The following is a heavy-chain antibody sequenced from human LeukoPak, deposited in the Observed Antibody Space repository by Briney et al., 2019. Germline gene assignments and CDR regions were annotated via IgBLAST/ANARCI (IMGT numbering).Heavy chain of an antibody. D-gene: IGHD1-26*01. Sequence: SQTLSLTCTVSGGSISSGSYYWSWIRQPAGKGLEWIGRIYSSGTTNYNPSLKSRVTISVDTSKNQFSLKLSSVTAADTAVYYCASSSGSYRNVNFDYWGQGTLVTVSS. V-gene: IGHV4-61*02. CDR3: ASSSGSYRNVNFDY. CDR1: GGSISSGSYY. J-gene: IGHJ4*02. CDR2: IYSSGTT.